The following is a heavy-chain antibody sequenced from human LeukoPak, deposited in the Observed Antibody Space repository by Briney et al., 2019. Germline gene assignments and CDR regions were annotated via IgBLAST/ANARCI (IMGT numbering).Heavy chain of an antibody. CDR1: GYSFTSYW. V-gene: IGHV5-51*01. D-gene: IGHD2-15*01. CDR2: IYPGDSDT. J-gene: IGHJ4*02. CDR3: ALPGVVAATWENDY. Sequence: GESLKIPCQGSGYSFTSYWIGWVRQMPGKGLGWMGIIYPGDSDTRYSPSFQGQVTISADKSISTAYLQWSSLKASDTAMYYCALPGVVAATWENDYWGQGTLVTVSS.